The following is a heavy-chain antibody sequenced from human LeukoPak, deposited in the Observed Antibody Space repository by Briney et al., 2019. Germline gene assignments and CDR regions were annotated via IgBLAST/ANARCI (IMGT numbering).Heavy chain of an antibody. CDR1: GGSISSSGSY. D-gene: IGHD2-8*01. V-gene: IGHV4-39*07. Sequence: SETLSLTCTVSGGSISSSGSYWAWIRQPPGKGLEWIANVYYNGDTYYNSSLKSRVTISVDTSKNQFSLKLSSVTAADTAVYYCARNAPGCKITRCYYYYYYMDVWGKGTTVTVSS. J-gene: IGHJ6*03. CDR3: ARNAPGCKITRCYYYYYYMDV. CDR2: VYYNGDT.